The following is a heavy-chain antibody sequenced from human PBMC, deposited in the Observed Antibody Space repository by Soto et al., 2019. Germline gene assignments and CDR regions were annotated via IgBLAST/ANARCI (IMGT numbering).Heavy chain of an antibody. D-gene: IGHD1-26*01. J-gene: IGHJ5*02. CDR1: GCTFTGYY. CDR2: INPNSGGT. CDR3: AGGVLSGSYYNWFDP. V-gene: IGHV1-2*02. Sequence: ASVKVSCKASGCTFTGYYMHWVRQAPGQGLEWMGWINPNSGGTDYAQKFQGRVTMTRDTSISTAYMELSRLRSDDTAVYYCAGGVLSGSYYNWFDPWGQGTPVTVSS.